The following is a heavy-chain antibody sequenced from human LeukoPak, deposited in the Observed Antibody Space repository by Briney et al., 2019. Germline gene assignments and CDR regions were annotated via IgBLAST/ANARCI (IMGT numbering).Heavy chain of an antibody. J-gene: IGHJ4*02. CDR3: AKDPYDILTGYSPFDY. D-gene: IGHD3-9*01. CDR2: ISWNSGSI. Sequence: PGGSLRLSCAASGFTFDDYAMHWVRQAPGKGLEWVSGISWNSGSIGYADSVKGRFTISRDNAKNSLYLQMNSLRAEDTALYYCAKDPYDILTGYSPFDYWGQGTLVTVSS. V-gene: IGHV3-9*01. CDR1: GFTFDDYA.